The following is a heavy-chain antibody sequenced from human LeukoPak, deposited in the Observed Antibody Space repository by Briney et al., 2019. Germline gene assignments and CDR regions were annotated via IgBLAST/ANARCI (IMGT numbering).Heavy chain of an antibody. D-gene: IGHD6-13*01. CDR2: ISAYNRNT. Sequence: ASVKLSCKASVYTFTGNYMHWLRQAPRQPREWLGWISAYNRNTNYSQKLQGRVTMTTDTSTSTAYMELRRLRSDDTAVYYCARQYSSSWYYYYYYMDVWGKGTTVTISS. V-gene: IGHV1-18*04. J-gene: IGHJ6*03. CDR3: ARQYSSSWYYYYYYMDV. CDR1: VYTFTGNY.